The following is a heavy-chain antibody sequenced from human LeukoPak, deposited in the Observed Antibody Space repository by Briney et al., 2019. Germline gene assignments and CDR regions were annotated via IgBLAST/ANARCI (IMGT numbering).Heavy chain of an antibody. D-gene: IGHD1-14*01. J-gene: IGHJ4*02. CDR1: GFIFSSYS. V-gene: IGHV3-21*01. Sequence: GGSLRLSCAASGFIFSSYSMNWVRQAPGKGLEWVSSISSSSNYIYYADSVKGRFTISRDNAKNSLYLQMNSLRAEDTAVYYCARDLFIAPETPVGYWGQGTLVTVSS. CDR2: ISSSSNYI. CDR3: ARDLFIAPETPVGY.